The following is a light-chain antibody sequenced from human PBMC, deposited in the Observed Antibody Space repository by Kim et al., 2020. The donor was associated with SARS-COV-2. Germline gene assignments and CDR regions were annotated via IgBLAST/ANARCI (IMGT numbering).Light chain of an antibody. CDR3: SAWDSSLSAVV. V-gene: IGLV10-54*01. CDR2: RNN. Sequence: QAGLTQPPSVSKGLRQTATLTCTGNSNNVGNQGAAWLQQHQGHPPKLLSYRNNNRPSGISERLSASRSGNTASLTITGLQPGDEADYYCSAWDSSLSAVVFGGGTKLTVL. CDR1: SNNVGNQG. J-gene: IGLJ2*01.